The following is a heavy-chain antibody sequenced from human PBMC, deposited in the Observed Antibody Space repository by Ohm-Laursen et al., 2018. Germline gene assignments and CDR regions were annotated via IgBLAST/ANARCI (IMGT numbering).Heavy chain of an antibody. CDR3: AKQHGVRSLEWLLSAMDV. CDR2: ISSSGSTI. CDR1: GFTFSNYA. D-gene: IGHD3-3*01. V-gene: IGHV3-48*01. J-gene: IGHJ6*02. Sequence: SLRLSCTASGFTFSNYAMNWVRQAPGKGLEWVSYISSSGSTIYYADSVKGRFTISRDNSKNTVYLQMNSLRPEDTAVYYCAKQHGVRSLEWLLSAMDVWGQGTTVTVSS.